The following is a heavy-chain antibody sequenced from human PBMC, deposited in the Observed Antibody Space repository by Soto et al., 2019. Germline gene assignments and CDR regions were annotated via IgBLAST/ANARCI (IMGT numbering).Heavy chain of an antibody. V-gene: IGHV4-39*01. D-gene: IGHD6-19*01. CDR2: ILCSGST. CDR3: ARLGSSGWYQGSYFDY. J-gene: IGHJ4*02. Sequence: QLQLQESGPGLVKPSETLSLTCIVSGGSITRNNHYWGWIRQSPGKGLEWIGSILCSGSTNYNPSLKSRVTLSVKTSKNQFSLKMSSVTAADTALYYCARLGSSGWYQGSYFDYWGQGTLVTVSS. CDR1: GGSITRNNHY.